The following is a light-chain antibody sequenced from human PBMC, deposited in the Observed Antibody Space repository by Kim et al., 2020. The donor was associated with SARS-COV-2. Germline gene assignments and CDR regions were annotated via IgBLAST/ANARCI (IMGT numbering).Light chain of an antibody. CDR1: YIMTRN. Sequence: SVALGQAARITWGGNYIMTRNVHWYQQEPGRAPVLVMLKDTNRPSGIPERFPGSNSGNTATLTISRDQAGDEADYYCQVWDSSTWVFGGGTQLTVL. J-gene: IGLJ3*02. V-gene: IGLV3-9*01. CDR2: KDT. CDR3: QVWDSSTWV.